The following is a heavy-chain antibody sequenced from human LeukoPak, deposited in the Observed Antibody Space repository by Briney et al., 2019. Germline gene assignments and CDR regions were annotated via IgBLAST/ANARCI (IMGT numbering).Heavy chain of an antibody. V-gene: IGHV3-23*01. CDR3: AKDFGGAGSYYCPFDS. CDR1: GFTFKNYG. Sequence: GGSLRLSCAASGFTFKNYGMSWVRQAPGKGLEWVSAICTSGDCTYYGDSVKGRFTISRDNSKNTVYLQMNSLRAEDTAVYYCAKDFGGAGSYYCPFDSWSQGTLVTVSS. CDR2: ICTSGDCT. D-gene: IGHD3-10*01. J-gene: IGHJ4*02.